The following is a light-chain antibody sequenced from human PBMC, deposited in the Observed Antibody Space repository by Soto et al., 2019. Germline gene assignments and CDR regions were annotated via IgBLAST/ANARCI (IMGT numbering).Light chain of an antibody. CDR2: PAS. V-gene: IGKV1-9*01. Sequence: DIQLTQSPSFLSASVGDRVTITCRASQAISSSLAWYQQIPGKAPKVLIYPASTLQSGVPSRFRGSGSGTEFTLTIGGLQPDDFATYYCQQFNSYPITFGQGTRLEI. CDR3: QQFNSYPIT. J-gene: IGKJ5*01. CDR1: QAISSS.